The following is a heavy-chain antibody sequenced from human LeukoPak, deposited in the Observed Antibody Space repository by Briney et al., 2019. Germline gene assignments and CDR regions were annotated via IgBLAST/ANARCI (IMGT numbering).Heavy chain of an antibody. V-gene: IGHV3-48*03. CDR3: ASSQGLRFLEWPF. CDR1: GFTFSSYE. CDR2: ISSSGSTI. D-gene: IGHD3-3*01. J-gene: IGHJ4*02. Sequence: GGSLRLSCAASGFTFSSYEMNWVRQAPGKGLEWVSYISSSGSTIYYADSVKGRFTISRDNAKNSLYLQMNSLRAEDTAVYYCASSQGLRFLEWPFWGQGTLVTVSS.